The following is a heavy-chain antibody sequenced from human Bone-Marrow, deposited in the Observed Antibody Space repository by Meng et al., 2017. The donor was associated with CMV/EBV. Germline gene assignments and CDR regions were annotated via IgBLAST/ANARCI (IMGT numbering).Heavy chain of an antibody. J-gene: IGHJ4*02. V-gene: IGHV4-59*01. Sequence: SETLSLTCTVSGGSISSYYWSWIRQPPGKGLEWIGYIYYSGSTNYNPSLKSRVTISVDTSKTQFSLKLSSVTASDTAVYYCARVGDPFWSGYYFDYWGQGTLVTVSS. CDR3: ARVGDPFWSGYYFDY. CDR1: GGSISSYY. CDR2: IYYSGST. D-gene: IGHD3-3*01.